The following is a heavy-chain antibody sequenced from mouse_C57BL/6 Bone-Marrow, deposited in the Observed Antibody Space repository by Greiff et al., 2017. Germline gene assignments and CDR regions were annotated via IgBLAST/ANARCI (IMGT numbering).Heavy chain of an antibody. Sequence: VKLVESGAGLVRPGTSVRMSCTASGYTFSNFWIGWARQRPGHGLEWIGDIYPGGGDTNYNEKLKGKATLTADKSSSTAYMQVSSLTAEDSAIYYCARWAPYSQNAMDYWGQGTSVTVSS. CDR3: ARWAPYSQNAMDY. CDR2: IYPGGGDT. V-gene: IGHV1-63*01. J-gene: IGHJ4*01. D-gene: IGHD2-12*01. CDR1: GYTFSNFW.